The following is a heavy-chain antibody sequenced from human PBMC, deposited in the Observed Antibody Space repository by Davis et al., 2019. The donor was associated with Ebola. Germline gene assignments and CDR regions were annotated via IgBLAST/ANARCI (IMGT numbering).Heavy chain of an antibody. CDR3: AKGDDYSNEWVAFDI. D-gene: IGHD4-11*01. CDR2: ISYDGSNK. J-gene: IGHJ3*02. Sequence: PGGSLRLSCAASGFTFSSYTMHWVRQAPGKGLEWVAVISYDGSNKYYADSVKGRFTISGDNSKNTPFLQMNSLRPEDTALYYCAKGDDYSNEWVAFDIWGQGTMVTVSS. V-gene: IGHV3-30-3*01. CDR1: GFTFSSYT.